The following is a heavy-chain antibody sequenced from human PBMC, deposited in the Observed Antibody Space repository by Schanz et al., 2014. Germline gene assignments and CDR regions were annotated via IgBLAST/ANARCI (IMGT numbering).Heavy chain of an antibody. V-gene: IGHV7-4-1*02. D-gene: IGHD5-12*01. J-gene: IGHJ4*02. CDR3: TRVYSGYPHFDF. CDR1: GYTFAMYD. CDR2: INTNTANP. Sequence: QVQLVQSGSELKKPGASVKVSCKASGYTFAMYDMNWVRQTPGQGLEWMGWINTNTANPTYAQGFTGRFVYTLDASVTTAYLESSSLKAEDTAVYYCTRVYSGYPHFDFWGQGALVTFSS.